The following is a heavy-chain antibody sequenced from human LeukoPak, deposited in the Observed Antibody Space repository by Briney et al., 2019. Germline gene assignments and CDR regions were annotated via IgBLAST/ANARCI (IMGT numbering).Heavy chain of an antibody. CDR1: GYTFTSYG. D-gene: IGHD7-27*01. CDR3: TRGASWAYWGES. J-gene: IGHJ5*01. Sequence: ASVKVSCKASGYTFTSYGISWVRQAPGQGLEWMGWIDPYNGDINYAKKFQGRVTMTTDISTSTFYMELRSLTSDDTALYYCTRGASWAYWGESWSHGTLVIVS. CDR2: IDPYNGDI. V-gene: IGHV1-18*01.